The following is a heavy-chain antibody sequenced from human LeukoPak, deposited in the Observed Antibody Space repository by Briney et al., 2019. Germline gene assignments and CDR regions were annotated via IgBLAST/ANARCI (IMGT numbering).Heavy chain of an antibody. CDR2: ISSSSSYI. V-gene: IGHV3-21*01. CDR1: GFTFSSYS. Sequence: PGGSLRLSCAASGFTFSSYSMNWVRQAPGKGLEWVSSISSSSSYIYYADSVKGRFTIPRDNAKNSLYLQMNSLRAEDTAVYYCARDQTDIVVVPAAITAFDIWGQGTMVTVSS. CDR3: ARDQTDIVVVPAAITAFDI. J-gene: IGHJ3*02. D-gene: IGHD2-2*01.